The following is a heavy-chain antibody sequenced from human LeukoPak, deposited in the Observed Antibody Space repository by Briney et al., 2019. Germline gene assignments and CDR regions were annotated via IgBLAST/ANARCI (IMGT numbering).Heavy chain of an antibody. D-gene: IGHD6-19*01. J-gene: IGHJ4*02. CDR3: AKDHSSGWSDDFDY. V-gene: IGHV3-33*06. CDR2: IWYDGSNK. CDR1: GFTFSSYG. Sequence: GGSLRLSCAASGFTFSSYGMHWVRQAPGKGLEWVAVIWYDGSNKYYADSVKGRFTISRDNSKNTLYLQMNSLRAEDTAVYYCAKDHSSGWSDDFDYWGQGTLVTVSS.